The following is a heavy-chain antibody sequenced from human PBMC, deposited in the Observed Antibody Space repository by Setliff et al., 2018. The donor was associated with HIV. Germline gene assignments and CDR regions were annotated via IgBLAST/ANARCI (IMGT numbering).Heavy chain of an antibody. J-gene: IGHJ6*03. CDR2: IHTSGST. CDR3: ASLDGSESPYIYYYYMDV. Sequence: SETLSLTCSVSSDSISSGSYYWSWIRLPAGKGLEWIGQIHTSGSTKYTPSLKSRLTIFMETSKSQLSLWLSSVTAADTAVYYCASLDGSESPYIYYYYMDVWGKGTAVTVSS. CDR1: SDSISSGSYY. D-gene: IGHD3-10*01. V-gene: IGHV4-61*09.